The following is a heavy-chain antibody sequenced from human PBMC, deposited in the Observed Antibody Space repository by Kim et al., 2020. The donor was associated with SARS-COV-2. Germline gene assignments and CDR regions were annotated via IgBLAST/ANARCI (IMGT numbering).Heavy chain of an antibody. D-gene: IGHD1-26*01. CDR3: AKDHYFGGGSDGTFDS. J-gene: IGHJ5*01. CDR2: ISNDGSNK. V-gene: IGHV3-30*18. Sequence: GGSLRLSCAASGFNFRNYDMHWIRQAPGKGLEWVAIISNDGSNKNYADSVKGRFTISRENSKNTLYVQMNSLTSEDTAVYFCAKDHYFGGGSDGTFDSWGQGTLVIVSS. CDR1: GFNFRNYD.